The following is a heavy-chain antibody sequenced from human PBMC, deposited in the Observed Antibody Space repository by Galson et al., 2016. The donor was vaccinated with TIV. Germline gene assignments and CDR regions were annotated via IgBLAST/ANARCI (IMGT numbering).Heavy chain of an antibody. CDR1: GASISDYF. CDR3: ARDYWVTYTDRPFFDF. CDR2: MYVPGSS. J-gene: IGHJ4*02. Sequence: LSLTCTVSGASISDYFWSWIRQSARKGLEWVGRMYVPGSSSYNPSLESRVTMSADTSKNQFSLELSSVTAADTAVYYCARDYWVTYTDRPFFDFWGQGILVTVSS. V-gene: IGHV4-4*07. D-gene: IGHD2-21*02.